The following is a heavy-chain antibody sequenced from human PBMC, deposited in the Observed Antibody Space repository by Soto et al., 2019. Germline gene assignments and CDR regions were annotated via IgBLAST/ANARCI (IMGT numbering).Heavy chain of an antibody. V-gene: IGHV3-72*01. CDR3: ARIRLVIYDLKYFDY. J-gene: IGHJ4*02. D-gene: IGHD3-3*01. CDR1: GFTFSEHY. CDR2: IRNKANSYST. Sequence: EVQLVESGGGLVQPGGSLRLSSASSGFTFSEHYVDWVRQAPGKGLEWLARIRNKANSYSTEYAASAKGRFTISRDDSKNLGYLQMRSLKTEDTAVYYCARIRLVIYDLKYFDYWGQGTLVTVSS.